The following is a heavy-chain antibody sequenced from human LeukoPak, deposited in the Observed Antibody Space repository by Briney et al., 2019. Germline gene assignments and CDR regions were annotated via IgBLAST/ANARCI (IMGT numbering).Heavy chain of an antibody. CDR3: ARSRYDSSAYYYFAY. Sequence: GGSLRLSCAASGFTFSSYEMNWVRQAPGKGLDWVSYISSSGSTLYYADSVKGRFTISRDNAKNSLYLQMNSLRAEDTAVYYCARSRYDSSAYYYFAYWGQGTLVTVSS. CDR1: GFTFSSYE. V-gene: IGHV3-48*03. J-gene: IGHJ4*02. D-gene: IGHD3-22*01. CDR2: ISSSGSTL.